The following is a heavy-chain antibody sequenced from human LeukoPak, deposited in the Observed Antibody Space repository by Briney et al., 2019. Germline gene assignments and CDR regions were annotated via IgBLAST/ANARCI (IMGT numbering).Heavy chain of an antibody. J-gene: IGHJ3*01. V-gene: IGHV3-23*01. D-gene: IGHD3-3*01. CDR1: GFTFSTYA. Sequence: GGSLRLSCSASGFTFSTYAMGWVRQAPVRGLEWVASIGGSGDITTYADSLKGRFTISRDNSKNTVFLQMNSLRAEDTAVYHCGKHLQPSGYPYALDFWGQGTMVTVSS. CDR2: IGGSGDIT. CDR3: GKHLQPSGYPYALDF.